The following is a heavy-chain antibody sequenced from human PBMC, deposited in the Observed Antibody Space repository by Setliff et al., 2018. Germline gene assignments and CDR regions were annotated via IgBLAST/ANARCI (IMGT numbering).Heavy chain of an antibody. CDR3: ATETGGSGYYY. D-gene: IGHD3-22*01. J-gene: IGHJ4*02. CDR1: GGTFSSYA. CDR2: FDPEDGET. Sequence: GASVKVSCKASGGTFSSYAISWVRQAPGQGLEWMGGFDPEDGETIYAQKFQGRVTMTEDTSTDTAYMELSSLRSEDTAVYYCATETGGSGYYYWGQGTLVTVS. V-gene: IGHV1-24*01.